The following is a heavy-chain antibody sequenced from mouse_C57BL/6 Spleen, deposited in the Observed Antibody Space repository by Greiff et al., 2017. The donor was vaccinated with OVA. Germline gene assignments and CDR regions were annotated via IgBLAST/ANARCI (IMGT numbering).Heavy chain of an antibody. D-gene: IGHD2-4*01. Sequence: EVQVVESGPELVKPGASVKISCKASGYSFTGYYMNWVKQSPEKSLEWIGEINPSTGGTTYNQKFKAKATLTVDKSSSTAYMQLKSLTSEDSAVYYCATLYDYDRVYAMDYWGQGTSVTVSS. J-gene: IGHJ4*01. CDR2: INPSTGGT. CDR1: GYSFTGYY. CDR3: ATLYDYDRVYAMDY. V-gene: IGHV1-42*01.